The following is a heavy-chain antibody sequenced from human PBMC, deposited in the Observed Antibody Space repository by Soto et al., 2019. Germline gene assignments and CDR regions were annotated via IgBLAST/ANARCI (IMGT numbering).Heavy chain of an antibody. CDR2: ISGSGGST. J-gene: IGHJ4*02. V-gene: IGHV3-23*01. CDR3: AKEKLAYYDFWSGYRPLFDY. Sequence: GGSLRLSCAASGFTFSSYAMSWVRQAPGKGLEWVSAISGSGGSTYYADSVKGRFTISRDNSKNTLYLQMNSLTAEDTAVYYCAKEKLAYYDFWSGYRPLFDYWGQGTLVTVSS. D-gene: IGHD3-3*01. CDR1: GFTFSSYA.